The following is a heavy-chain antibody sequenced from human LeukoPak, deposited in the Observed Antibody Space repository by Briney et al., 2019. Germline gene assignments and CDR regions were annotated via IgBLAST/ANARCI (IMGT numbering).Heavy chain of an antibody. CDR1: GGSFSGYY. CDR3: ARARGVGATISS. D-gene: IGHD1-26*01. J-gene: IGHJ4*02. Sequence: SETLSLTCAVYGGSFSGYYWSWIRQPPGKGLEWIGEINRSGSTNYNPSLKSRVTISVDTSKNQFSLKLSSVTAADTAVYYCARARGVGATISSWGQGTLVTVSS. V-gene: IGHV4-34*01. CDR2: INRSGST.